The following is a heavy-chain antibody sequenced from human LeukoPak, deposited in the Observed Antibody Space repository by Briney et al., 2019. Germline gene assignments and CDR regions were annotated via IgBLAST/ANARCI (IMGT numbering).Heavy chain of an antibody. J-gene: IGHJ4*02. CDR1: GFTVSSNY. Sequence: GSLRLSCAASGFTVSSNYMSWVRQAPGKGLEWVSVIYSGGSTYYADSVKGRFTISRDNSKNTLYLQMNSLRAEDTAVYYCARNGYGDYHVSYWGQGTLVTVSS. CDR2: IYSGGST. V-gene: IGHV3-53*01. D-gene: IGHD4-17*01. CDR3: ARNGYGDYHVSY.